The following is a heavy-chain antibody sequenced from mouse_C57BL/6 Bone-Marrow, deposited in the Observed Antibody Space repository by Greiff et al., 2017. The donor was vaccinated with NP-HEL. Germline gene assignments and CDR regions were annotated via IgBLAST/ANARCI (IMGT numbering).Heavy chain of an antibody. CDR3: ARAYYDWYFDV. CDR1: GFTFSDYG. V-gene: IGHV5-17*01. Sequence: EVMLVESGGGLVKPGGSLKLSCAASGFTFSDYGMHWVRQAPEKGLEWVAYISSGSSTIYYADTVKGRFTISRDNAKNTLFLQMTSLRSEDTAMYYCARAYYDWYFDVWGTGTTVTVSS. J-gene: IGHJ1*03. D-gene: IGHD2-4*01. CDR2: ISSGSSTI.